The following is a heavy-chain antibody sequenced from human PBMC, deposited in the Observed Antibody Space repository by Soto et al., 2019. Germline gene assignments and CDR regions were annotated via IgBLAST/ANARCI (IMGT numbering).Heavy chain of an antibody. CDR3: ARDAHCGGAPGCRAMDV. J-gene: IGHJ6*02. D-gene: IGHD2-21*01. Sequence: QVQLVQSGAEVKKPWASVKVSCKASGYTFTSDGVSWVRQAPGKGLEWMGWISGYNGKTNYAQRFRDRVTLTTDTSTSKADMELRSLRSDDSAVYYCARDAHCGGAPGCRAMDVWGQGTTITVSS. CDR1: GYTFTSDG. CDR2: ISGYNGKT. V-gene: IGHV1-18*04.